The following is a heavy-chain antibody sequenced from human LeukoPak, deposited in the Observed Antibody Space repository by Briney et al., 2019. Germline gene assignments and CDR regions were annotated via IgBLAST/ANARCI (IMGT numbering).Heavy chain of an antibody. CDR1: GFTFSNHG. J-gene: IGHJ4*02. Sequence: GGSLRLSCEASGFTFSNHGMHWVRQAPGKGPEWVAFMRHDGSIKYYVDSVKGRFTISRDNSKNTLYLQMNSLRAEDTAVYYCARVYYYTSGSRWGDYFDYWGQGTLVTVSS. CDR2: MRHDGSIK. V-gene: IGHV3-30*02. D-gene: IGHD3-10*01. CDR3: ARVYYYTSGSRWGDYFDY.